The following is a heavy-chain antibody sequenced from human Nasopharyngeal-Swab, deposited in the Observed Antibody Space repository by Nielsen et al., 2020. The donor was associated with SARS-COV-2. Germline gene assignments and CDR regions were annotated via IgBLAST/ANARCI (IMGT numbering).Heavy chain of an antibody. V-gene: IGHV3-13*04. Sequence: GESLMISCAASGFTFSSYDMHWVRQATGKGLEWVSAIGTAGDTYYPGSVKGRFTISRENAKNSLYLQMNSLRAGDTAVYYCAREGSTGYYYGMDVWGQGTTVTVSS. CDR3: AREGSTGYYYGMDV. CDR1: GFTFSSYD. D-gene: IGHD1-1*01. CDR2: IGTAGDT. J-gene: IGHJ6*02.